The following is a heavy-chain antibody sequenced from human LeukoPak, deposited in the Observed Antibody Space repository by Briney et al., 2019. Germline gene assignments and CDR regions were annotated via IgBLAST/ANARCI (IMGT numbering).Heavy chain of an antibody. CDR2: ISSNGGST. CDR3: VKDGAGLRITMVRGVLYFDY. CDR1: GFTCSSYA. D-gene: IGHD3-10*01. J-gene: IGHJ4*02. Sequence: GGSLRLSCSASGFTCSSYAMHWVRQAPGKGLEYVSAISSNGGSTYYADSVKGRFTISRDNSKNTLYLQMSSLRADDTAVYYCVKDGAGLRITMVRGVLYFDYWGQGTLVTVSS. V-gene: IGHV3-64D*06.